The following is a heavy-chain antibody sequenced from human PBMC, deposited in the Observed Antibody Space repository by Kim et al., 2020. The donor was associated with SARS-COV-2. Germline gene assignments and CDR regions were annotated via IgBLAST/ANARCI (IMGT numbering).Heavy chain of an antibody. CDR3: AKGPFGIPVAASDRQTDY. CDR2: IYSGGSST. D-gene: IGHD6-19*01. CDR1: GFTFSSYA. J-gene: IGHJ4*02. V-gene: IGHV3-23*03. Sequence: GGSLRLSCAASGFTFSSYAMSWVRQAPGKGLEWVSVIYSGGSSTYYADSVKGRFTISRDNSKNTLYLQMNSLRAEDTAVYYCAKGPFGIPVAASDRQTDYSGQGPLVTVSS.